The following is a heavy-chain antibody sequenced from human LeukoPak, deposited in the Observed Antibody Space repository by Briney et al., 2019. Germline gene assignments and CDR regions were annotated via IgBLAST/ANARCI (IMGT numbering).Heavy chain of an antibody. CDR3: ARALTRSSKFFAY. D-gene: IGHD1-26*01. V-gene: IGHV1-8*01. J-gene: IGHJ4*02. CDR2: MNPNSGNT. Sequence: ASVKVSCKASGYTFTSYDIDWVRQATGQGLEWMGWMNPNSGNTGYAQKFQGRVTMTRNTSVSTAYMELSSLRSEDTAVYYCARALTRSSKFFAYWGQGTLVTVSS. CDR1: GYTFTSYD.